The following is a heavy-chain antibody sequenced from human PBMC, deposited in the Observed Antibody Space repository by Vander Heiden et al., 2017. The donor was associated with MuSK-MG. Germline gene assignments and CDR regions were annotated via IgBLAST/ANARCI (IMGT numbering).Heavy chain of an antibody. Sequence: EVQLVESGGGLVQPGGSLRLSCAASGFTFSSYWMSWVRQAPGKGLEWVANIKQDGSEKYYVDSVKGRFTISRDNAKNSLYLQMNSLRAEDTAVYYCAKLPGLGVVAATKYYWGQGTLVTVSS. D-gene: IGHD2-15*01. J-gene: IGHJ4*02. CDR3: AKLPGLGVVAATKYY. V-gene: IGHV3-7*01. CDR2: IKQDGSEK. CDR1: GFTFSSYW.